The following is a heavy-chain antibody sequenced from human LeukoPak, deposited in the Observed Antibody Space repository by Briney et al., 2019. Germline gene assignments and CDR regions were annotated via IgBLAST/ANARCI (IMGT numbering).Heavy chain of an antibody. D-gene: IGHD2-15*01. CDR1: GGSITSGDYY. CDR3: ARLRQDIVVVD. CDR2: IYLGGSS. Sequence: SETLSLTCTVSGGSITSGDYYWSWLRQPAGKGLEWIGRIYLGGSSSYNPSLKSRVTISVDTSKNQFSLKLSSVTAADTAVYYCARLRQDIVVVDWGQGTLVTVSS. J-gene: IGHJ4*02. V-gene: IGHV4-61*02.